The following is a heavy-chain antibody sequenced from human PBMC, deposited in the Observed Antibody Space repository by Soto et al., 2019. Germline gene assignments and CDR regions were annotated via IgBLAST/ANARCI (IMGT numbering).Heavy chain of an antibody. D-gene: IGHD1-26*01. CDR1: GFTFSSYS. J-gene: IGHJ4*02. CDR2: ISSSSSYI. V-gene: IGHV3-21*01. Sequence: GGSLRLFCAASGFTFSSYSMNWVRQAPGKGLEWVSSISSSSSYIYYADSVKGRFTISRDNAKNSLYLQMNSLRAEDTAVYYCARAQVGATDYWGQGTLVTVSS. CDR3: ARAQVGATDY.